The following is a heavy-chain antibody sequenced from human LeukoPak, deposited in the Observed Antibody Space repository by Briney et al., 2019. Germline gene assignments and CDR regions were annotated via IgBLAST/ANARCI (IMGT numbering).Heavy chain of an antibody. CDR2: IYYSGST. J-gene: IGHJ4*02. CDR3: ARHWGDDSSGYYFGY. V-gene: IGHV4-59*08. Sequence: SETLSLTCTVSGGSISSYYWSWIRQPPGKGLEWIGYIYYSGSTNYNPSLKSRVTISVDTSKNQFSLKLSSVTAADTAVYYCARHWGDDSSGYYFGYWGQGTLVTVSS. D-gene: IGHD3-22*01. CDR1: GGSISSYY.